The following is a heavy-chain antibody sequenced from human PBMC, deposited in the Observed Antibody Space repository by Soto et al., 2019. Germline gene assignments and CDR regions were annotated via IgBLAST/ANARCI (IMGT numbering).Heavy chain of an antibody. CDR3: ARGRDSALYYFDY. CDR2: FGTAGET. V-gene: IGHV3-13*01. Sequence: EVQLVESGGGLVQPGGSLGLSCAAPGFPFSNYDMHWVRQTTGKGLEGVSVFGTAGETYFACSVKGRFTISRENAKNSLYLQMNSLRVVDTAVYYCARGRDSALYYFDYWGQGTLVTVSS. D-gene: IGHD2-21*01. CDR1: GFPFSNYD. J-gene: IGHJ4*02.